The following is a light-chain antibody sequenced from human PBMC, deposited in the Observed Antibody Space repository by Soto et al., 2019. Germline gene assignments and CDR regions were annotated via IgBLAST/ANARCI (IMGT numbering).Light chain of an antibody. J-gene: IGLJ3*02. CDR1: SSDVGGYNL. CDR3: CSYAGSSTWV. Sequence: QSALTQPASVSGSPGQSITISCTGTSSDVGGYNLVAWYQQHPGKAPKLMIYEGSKGPSGVSNRFSGSKSGNTASLTISGLQADDEADYYCCSYAGSSTWVFGGGTKLTVL. CDR2: EGS. V-gene: IGLV2-23*01.